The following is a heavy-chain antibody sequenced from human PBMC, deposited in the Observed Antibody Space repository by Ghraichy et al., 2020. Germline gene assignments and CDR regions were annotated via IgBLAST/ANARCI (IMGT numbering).Heavy chain of an antibody. CDR2: ISYDGSNK. CDR3: ARQYLRSTSCYTNYFYYYYGMDV. D-gene: IGHD2-2*02. Sequence: LSLTCAASGFTFSSYAMHWVRQAPGKGLEWVAVISYDGSNKYYADSVKGRFTISRDNSKNTLYLQMNSLSAEDTAVYYCARQYLRSTSCYTNYFYYYYGMDVWGQGTTVTVSS. CDR1: GFTFSSYA. V-gene: IGHV3-30*04. J-gene: IGHJ6*02.